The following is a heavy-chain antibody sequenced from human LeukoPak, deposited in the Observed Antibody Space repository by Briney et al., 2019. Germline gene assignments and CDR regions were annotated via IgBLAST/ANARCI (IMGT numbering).Heavy chain of an antibody. Sequence: GGSLRLSCAASGFTFSSYAMSWVRQAPGKGLEWVANIKQDGSEKYYVDPVKGRFTISRDNAKNSLYLQMNSLRVEDTAVYYCARVSKESSAWGYWGQGTLVTISS. J-gene: IGHJ4*02. CDR2: IKQDGSEK. D-gene: IGHD6-19*01. CDR1: GFTFSSYA. V-gene: IGHV3-7*03. CDR3: ARVSKESSAWGY.